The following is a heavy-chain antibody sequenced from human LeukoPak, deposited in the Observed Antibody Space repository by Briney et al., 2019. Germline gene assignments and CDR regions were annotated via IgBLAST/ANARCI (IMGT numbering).Heavy chain of an antibody. Sequence: SETLSLTCTVSSGSISTSNYYWDWIRQPPGKGLEWIGSIYYSGRTYYSPSLKSRVTMSVDTSENQFSLKLSSVTAADTAVFYCARNVGVAIAATGSYFDSWGQGTLVTVSS. J-gene: IGHJ4*02. CDR3: ARNVGVAIAATGSYFDS. D-gene: IGHD2-15*01. CDR2: IYYSGRT. CDR1: SGSISTSNYY. V-gene: IGHV4-39*07.